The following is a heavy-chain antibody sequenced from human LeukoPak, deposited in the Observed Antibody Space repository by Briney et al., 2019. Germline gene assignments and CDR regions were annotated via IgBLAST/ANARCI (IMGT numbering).Heavy chain of an antibody. J-gene: IGHJ1*01. Sequence: GGSLRLSCAASGFTFSSYAMSWVRQAPGKGLEWVSAISGSGGSTYYADSVKGRFTISRDNYKNTLYLQMNSLRDEDTAVYYCATSWSGYYMGGYFQHWGQGTLVTVSS. CDR1: GFTFSSYA. CDR3: ATSWSGYYMGGYFQH. CDR2: ISGSGGST. D-gene: IGHD3-3*01. V-gene: IGHV3-23*01.